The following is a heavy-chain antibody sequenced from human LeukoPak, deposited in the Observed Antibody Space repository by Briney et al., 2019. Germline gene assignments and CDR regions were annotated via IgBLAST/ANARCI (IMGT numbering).Heavy chain of an antibody. J-gene: IGHJ6*04. CDR2: INPNSGGT. CDR3: ARGKDGGAGIVVVPAVFDY. V-gene: IGHV1-2*02. D-gene: IGHD2-2*01. Sequence: GASVKVSCKASGYTFTGYYMHWVRQAPGQGLEWMGWINPNSGGTNYAQKFQGRVTMTRDTSISTAYMELSRLRSDDTAVYYCARGKDGGAGIVVVPAVFDYWGKGTTVTVSS. CDR1: GYTFTGYY.